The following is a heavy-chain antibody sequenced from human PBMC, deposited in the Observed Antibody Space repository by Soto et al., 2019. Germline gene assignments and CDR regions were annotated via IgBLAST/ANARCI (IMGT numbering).Heavy chain of an antibody. J-gene: IGHJ6*03. V-gene: IGHV4-34*01. CDR1: GGSFSGYY. D-gene: IGHD3-3*01. CDR3: GRGPRRSFFWCVFPARPRTDYYYYREV. CDR2: INHSGST. Sequence: SETLSLTCAVYGGSFSGYYWSWIRQPPGKGLEWIGEINHSGSTNYNPSLKSRVTISVDTSKNQFSLKLSSVTAADTAVSYWGRGPRRSFFWCVFPARPRTDYYYYREVWGKGTRVPVSS.